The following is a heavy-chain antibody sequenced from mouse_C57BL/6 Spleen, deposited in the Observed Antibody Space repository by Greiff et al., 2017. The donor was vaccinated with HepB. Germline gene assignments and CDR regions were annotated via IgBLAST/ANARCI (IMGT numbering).Heavy chain of an antibody. CDR2: INPSTGGT. CDR1: GYSFTGYY. Sequence: EVQLQQSGPELVKPGASVKISCKASGYSFTGYYMNWVKQSPEKSLEWIGEINPSTGGTTYNQKFKAKATLTVDKSSSTAYMQLKSLTSEDSAVYYCARDSQYYFDYWGQGTTLTVSS. V-gene: IGHV1-42*01. CDR3: ARDSQYYFDY. J-gene: IGHJ2*01.